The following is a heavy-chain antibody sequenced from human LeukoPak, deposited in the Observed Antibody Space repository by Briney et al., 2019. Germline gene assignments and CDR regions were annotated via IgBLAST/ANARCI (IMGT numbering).Heavy chain of an antibody. CDR1: GFTFSTYV. D-gene: IGHD4-23*01. V-gene: IGHV3-23*01. CDR2: VSESGVGT. CDR3: ARDVGGYGGNSLDY. J-gene: IGHJ4*02. Sequence: PGGSLRLSCVASGFTFSTYVMGWVRQVPGKGLEWVSSVSESGVGTYYADSVKGRFTISRDNSKDTLSPQMNSLRAEDTALYYCARDVGGYGGNSLDYWGQGTLVTVSS.